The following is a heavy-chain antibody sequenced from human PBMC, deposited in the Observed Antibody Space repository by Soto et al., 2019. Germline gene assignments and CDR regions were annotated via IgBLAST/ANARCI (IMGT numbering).Heavy chain of an antibody. CDR2: INPSGGGT. V-gene: IGHV1-46*01. J-gene: IGHJ4*02. D-gene: IGHD6-19*01. CDR1: GFTFTSYC. CDR3: ATYYCAREGSSGWPFDY. Sequence: QVQLVQSGAEVKKPGASVKVSCKTSGFTFTSYCMHWVRQAPGQGLEWMGIINPSGGGTSYAPKFQGRVTMTRDTSTSTAYMEMSSLRYEDTAMYYCATYYCAREGSSGWPFDYWGQGTLVTVSS.